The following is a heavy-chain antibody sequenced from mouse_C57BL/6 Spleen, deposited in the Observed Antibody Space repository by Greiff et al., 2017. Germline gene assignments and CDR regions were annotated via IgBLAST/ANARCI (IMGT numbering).Heavy chain of an antibody. J-gene: IGHJ4*01. CDR1: GFTFSDYG. V-gene: IGHV5-17*01. D-gene: IGHD2-4*01. Sequence: EVQLLESGGGLVKPGASLKLSCAASGFTFSDYGMHWVRQAPEKGLEWVAYISSGSSTNYYADTVKGRFTISRDNAKNTLFLQMTSLRSEDTAMYCWGRRYYDYPFAMEYWGQGTSVTVSS. CDR2: ISSGSSTN. CDR3: GRRYYDYPFAMEY.